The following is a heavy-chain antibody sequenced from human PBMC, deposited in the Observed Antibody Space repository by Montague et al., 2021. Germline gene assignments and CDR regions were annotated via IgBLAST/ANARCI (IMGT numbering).Heavy chain of an antibody. CDR2: IDYSGNS. Sequence: SETLSLTCTVSGASITSNIYYWGWTRQSPGKGLEWIGSIDYSGNSFYQPSLKSRITMAVDTSKNQFSLKLSSVTAADTAIYYCARVFSSWYVGWFDPWGQGTLVTVSS. V-gene: IGHV4-39*07. CDR3: ARVFSSWYVGWFDP. D-gene: IGHD6-13*01. J-gene: IGHJ5*02. CDR1: GASITSNIYY.